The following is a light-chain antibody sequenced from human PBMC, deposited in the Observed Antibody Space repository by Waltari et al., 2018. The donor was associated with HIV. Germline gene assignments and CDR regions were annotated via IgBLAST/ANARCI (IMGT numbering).Light chain of an antibody. CDR2: DNT. V-gene: IGLV1-40*01. Sequence: QSVLTQPPSVSGAPGQRVSISCTGSSSNLGAGFDVHWYQQIPGTAPTLLIYDNTNRPSGVPARLSGSQAGASASLAITGLQAEDEAYYYCQSYDRGGKGSAVFGGGPKLTVL. CDR1: SSNLGAGFD. CDR3: QSYDRGGKGSAV. J-gene: IGLJ2*01.